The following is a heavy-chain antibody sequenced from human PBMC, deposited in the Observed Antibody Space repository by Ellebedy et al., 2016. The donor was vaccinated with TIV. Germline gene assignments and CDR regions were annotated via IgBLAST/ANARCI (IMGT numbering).Heavy chain of an antibody. V-gene: IGHV3-15*07. J-gene: IGHJ4*02. D-gene: IGHD1-7*01. Sequence: PGGSLRLSCAASGFSFSNAWMNWVRQAPGKGLEWVGRIKSKTDGGTTDYAAPVKGRFTISRDDSKNTLYVQMNSLKTEDTAVYYCTTDLVTGTPFDYWGQGTLVIVSS. CDR2: IKSKTDGGTT. CDR3: TTDLVTGTPFDY. CDR1: GFSFSNAW.